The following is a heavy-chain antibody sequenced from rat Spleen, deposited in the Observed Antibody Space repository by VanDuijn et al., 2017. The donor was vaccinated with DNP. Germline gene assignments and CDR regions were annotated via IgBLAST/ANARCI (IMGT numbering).Heavy chain of an antibody. Sequence: EVQLVESGGGVVQPGRSLKLSCAASGFTFSDYYMAWVRQAPTKGLEWVASISTSGSRTYYPDSVKGRFTISRDTAKSSLYLQMNSLKSEDTATYYCTRGVYYGSSWAFDYWGHGVMVTVSS. J-gene: IGHJ2*01. V-gene: IGHV5-20*01. CDR1: GFTFSDYY. CDR2: ISTSGSRT. D-gene: IGHD1-6*01. CDR3: TRGVYYGSSWAFDY.